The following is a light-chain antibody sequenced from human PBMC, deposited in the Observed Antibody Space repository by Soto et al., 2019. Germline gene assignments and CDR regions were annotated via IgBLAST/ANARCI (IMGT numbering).Light chain of an antibody. CDR3: QQRSNWPPVT. V-gene: IGKV3-11*01. J-gene: IGKJ4*01. CDR1: QSVGRS. Sequence: EIVLTQSPATLSLSPGERATLSCRASQSVGRSLAWFQQRPGQAPRLLIYDASNRATGVPARFSGSGSGTDFTLTISSLELEDFTFYYCQQRSNWPPVTFGGGTKVEIK. CDR2: DAS.